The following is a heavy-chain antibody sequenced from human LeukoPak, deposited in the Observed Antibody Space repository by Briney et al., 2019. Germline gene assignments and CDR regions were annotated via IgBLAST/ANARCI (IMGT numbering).Heavy chain of an antibody. Sequence: GGSLRLSCAASGFTFSSYSMNWVRQAPGKGLEWVSSISSSSSYIYYADSVKGRFTISRDNAKNSLYLQMNSLRAEDMAVYYCARDNDFWSGYYYMDVWGKGTTVTVSS. CDR3: ARDNDFWSGYYYMDV. J-gene: IGHJ6*03. CDR2: ISSSSSYI. V-gene: IGHV3-21*04. CDR1: GFTFSSYS. D-gene: IGHD3-3*01.